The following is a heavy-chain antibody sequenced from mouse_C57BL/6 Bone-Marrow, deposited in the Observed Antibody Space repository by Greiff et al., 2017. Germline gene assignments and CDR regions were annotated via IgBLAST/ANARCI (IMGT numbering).Heavy chain of an antibody. D-gene: IGHD2-14*01. CDR2: IHPNSGST. V-gene: IGHV1-64*01. J-gene: IGHJ4*01. CDR3: ARYEWDY. CDR1: GYTFTSYS. Sequence: HVQLQQSGAELVKPGASVKLSCKASGYTFTSYSMPWVQQRPGKGLEWIGMIHPNSGSTNYTENFKSKVTLTVDKSTSTAYMQLSSLTSEDSAVYYCARYEWDYWGQGTSVTVSS.